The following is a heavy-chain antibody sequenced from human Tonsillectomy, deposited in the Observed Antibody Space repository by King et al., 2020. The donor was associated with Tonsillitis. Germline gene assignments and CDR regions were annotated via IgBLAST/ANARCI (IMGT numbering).Heavy chain of an antibody. CDR2: IRDSGANT. CDR3: AKGHSGGFDH. Sequence: VQLVESGGGLVQPGGSLRLSCAASGFTFSSYAMSCVRQAPGKGLEWVSGIRDSGANTYYADSVKGRFTLARDNSKNTLYLQMNSLRAEDTAVYYCAKGHSGGFDHWGQGTLVTVSS. D-gene: IGHD4-23*01. CDR1: GFTFSSYA. J-gene: IGHJ4*02. V-gene: IGHV3-23*04.